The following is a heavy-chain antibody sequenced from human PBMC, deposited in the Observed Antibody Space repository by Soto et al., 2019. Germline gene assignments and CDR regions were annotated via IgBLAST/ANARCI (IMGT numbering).Heavy chain of an antibody. D-gene: IGHD6-6*01. V-gene: IGHV4-34*01. CDR3: ARRRSIAARSFDY. J-gene: IGHJ4*02. Sequence: SETLSLTCAVYGGSFSGYYWSWIRQPPGKGLEWIGEINHSGSTNYNPSLKSRVTISVDTSKNQFSLKLSSVTAADTAVYYCARRRSIAARSFDYWGQGTRVTVSS. CDR1: GGSFSGYY. CDR2: INHSGST.